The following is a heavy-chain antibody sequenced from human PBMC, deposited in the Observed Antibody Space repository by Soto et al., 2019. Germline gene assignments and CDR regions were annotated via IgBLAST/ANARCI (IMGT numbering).Heavy chain of an antibody. V-gene: IGHV3-11*01. J-gene: IGHJ3*02. D-gene: IGHD3-9*01. Sequence: GGSLRLSCAASGFTFSDYYMSWIRQAPGKGLEWVSYISSSGSTIYYADSVKGRFTISRDNAKISLYLQMNSLRAEDTAVYHCAIEMARTYYDILTGYPHDAFDIWGQGTMVTVSS. CDR3: AIEMARTYYDILTGYPHDAFDI. CDR1: GFTFSDYY. CDR2: ISSSGSTI.